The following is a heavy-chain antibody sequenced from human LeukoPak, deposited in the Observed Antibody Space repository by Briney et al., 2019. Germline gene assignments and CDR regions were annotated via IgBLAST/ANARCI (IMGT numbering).Heavy chain of an antibody. J-gene: IGHJ5*02. CDR2: IKTDGSEK. Sequence: GGSLRLSCEASGFTFISYWMSWVRQAPGKGLEWVANIKTDGSEKYYVDSVKGRFTISRDNAKNSLYLQMNSLRAEDTAVYYCARDYTGYFPWGQGTLVIVSS. CDR3: ARDYTGYFP. D-gene: IGHD3-9*01. CDR1: GFTFISYW. V-gene: IGHV3-7*03.